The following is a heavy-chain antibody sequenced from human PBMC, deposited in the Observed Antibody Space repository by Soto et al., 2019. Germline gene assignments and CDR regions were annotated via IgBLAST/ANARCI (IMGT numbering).Heavy chain of an antibody. CDR3: ARGLGITMIVVADDAFDI. J-gene: IGHJ3*02. CDR1: GGSFIGYY. Sequence: SETLSLTCAVYGGSFIGYYCIFIRHPPFKWLEWIVEINHSGSTNYNPSLKSRVTISVDTSKNQFSLKLSSVTAADTAVYYCARGLGITMIVVADDAFDIWGQGTMVTVSS. D-gene: IGHD3-22*01. V-gene: IGHV4-34*01. CDR2: INHSGST.